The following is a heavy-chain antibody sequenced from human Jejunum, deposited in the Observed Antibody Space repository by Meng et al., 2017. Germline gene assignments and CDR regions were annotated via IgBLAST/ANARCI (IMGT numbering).Heavy chain of an antibody. Sequence: SLKISCAASGFTFDDYAMHWVRQAPGKGLEWVSGISWNSGSIGYADSVKGRFTISRDNAKNSLYLQMNSLRAEDTALYYCAKDNYRTPTGNIDYWGQGTRVTVSS. J-gene: IGHJ4*02. V-gene: IGHV3-9*01. D-gene: IGHD1-14*01. CDR1: GFTFDDYA. CDR3: AKDNYRTPTGNIDY. CDR2: ISWNSGSI.